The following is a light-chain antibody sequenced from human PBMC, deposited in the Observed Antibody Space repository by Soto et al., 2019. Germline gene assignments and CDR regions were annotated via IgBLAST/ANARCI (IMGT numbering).Light chain of an antibody. CDR1: QSVSSIY. CDR3: QQCGSSLWT. CDR2: GAS. Sequence: VLTQSPGTLSLSPGERATLSCRASQSVSSIYSAWYQQKPGQTPRRLIYGASSRATGIPDRFSGSGSGTDFTLTISRLEPEDFAVYYCQQCGSSLWTFGQGTKVDIK. J-gene: IGKJ1*01. V-gene: IGKV3-20*01.